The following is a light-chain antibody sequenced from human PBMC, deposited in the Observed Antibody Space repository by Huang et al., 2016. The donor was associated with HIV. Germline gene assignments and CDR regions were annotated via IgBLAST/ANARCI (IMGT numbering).Light chain of an antibody. V-gene: IGKV3D-15*01. CDR2: GAS. CDR3: LQYNSWPPVT. CDR1: QSVSRN. Sequence: EIVMTQSPATLSVSPGERATLSCRASQSVSRNLAWYQQKPAQAPRLLIYGASTRATGIPARFRGSWSGTEFTLTISSLQSEDFAVYYCLQYNSWPPVTFGQGTRLEIK. J-gene: IGKJ5*01.